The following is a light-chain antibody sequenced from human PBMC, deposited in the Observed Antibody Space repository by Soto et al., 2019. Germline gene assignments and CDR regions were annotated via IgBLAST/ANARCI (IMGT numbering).Light chain of an antibody. V-gene: IGKV3-20*01. CDR3: QQYGSSRWT. Sequence: IVLTQSPCTLSLSPGERATLSCRASQSVSSSYLAWYQQKPGQAPRLLIYGASSRATGIPDRFSGSGSGTDFTLTISRLEPEDFAVYYCQQYGSSRWTFGQGTNVDIK. CDR2: GAS. CDR1: QSVSSSY. J-gene: IGKJ1*01.